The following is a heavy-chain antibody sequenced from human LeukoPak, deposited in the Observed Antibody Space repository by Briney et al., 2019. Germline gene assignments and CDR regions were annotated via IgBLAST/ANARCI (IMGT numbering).Heavy chain of an antibody. CDR1: GGTFSSYA. V-gene: IGHV1-69*13. D-gene: IGHD5-24*01. J-gene: IGHJ4*02. CDR3: AKGEMATITPFDY. CDR2: IIPIFGTA. Sequence: SVKVSCKASGGTFSSYAISWVRQAPGQGLEWMGGIIPIFGTANYAQKFQGRVTITADESTSTVYMELSSLRSEDTAVYYCAKGEMATITPFDYWGQGTLVTVSS.